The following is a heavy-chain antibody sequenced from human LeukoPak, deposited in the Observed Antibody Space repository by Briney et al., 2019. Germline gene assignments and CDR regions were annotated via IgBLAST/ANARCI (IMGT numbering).Heavy chain of an antibody. D-gene: IGHD3-10*01. Sequence: GGSLRHSCAASGVTLSSYSPNWVRQAPGKGLEWVSYISSSSSTKYYADSVKSRFTISRDNAKNSLNQHMNSLRAEDTAPYCRGRETMLLFLWSGELSIVPSFEPRGQGTLVTVSS. CDR2: ISSSSSTK. CDR1: GVTLSSYS. V-gene: IGHV3-48*01. CDR3: GRETMLLFLWSGELSIVPSFEP. J-gene: IGHJ1*01.